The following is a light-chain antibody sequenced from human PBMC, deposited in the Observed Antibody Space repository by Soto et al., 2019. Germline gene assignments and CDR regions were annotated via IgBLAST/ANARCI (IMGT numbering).Light chain of an antibody. CDR2: GAS. Sequence: ALTQSPGTLSLSPGERATLSCRASQSVSSSYLAWYQQKPGQAPRLLIYGASSRATGIPDRFSGSGSGTDFTLTISRLEPEDFAVYYCHQYRSSPLFTFGPGTKVDIK. J-gene: IGKJ3*01. CDR1: QSVSSSY. V-gene: IGKV3-20*01. CDR3: HQYRSSPLFT.